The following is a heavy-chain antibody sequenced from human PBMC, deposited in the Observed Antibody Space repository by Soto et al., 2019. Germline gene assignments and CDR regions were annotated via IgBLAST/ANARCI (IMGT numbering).Heavy chain of an antibody. D-gene: IGHD3-16*01. CDR2: VWYSGTT. J-gene: IGHJ6*02. Sequence: PSETLSLTCTVSGGSLSNYYWSWIRQPPGKGLEWIGYVWYSGTTNYNPSLTSRVSMSIDTSENQFSLKLNSVTAADTAVYYCTSCARKREETITYYYYYYMDVWGQETTVNVSS. CDR3: TSCARKREETITYYYYYYMDV. CDR1: GGSLSNYY. V-gene: IGHV4-59*08.